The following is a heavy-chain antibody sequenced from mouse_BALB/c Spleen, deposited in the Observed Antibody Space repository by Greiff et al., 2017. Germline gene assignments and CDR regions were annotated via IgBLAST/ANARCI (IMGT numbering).Heavy chain of an antibody. D-gene: IGHD1-1*01. Sequence: DVMLVESGGGLVQPGGSLKLSCAASGFTFSSYTMSWVRQTPEKRLEWVAYISNGGGSTYYPDTVKGRFTISRDNAKNTLYLQMSSLKSEDTAMFDCARRDYEGYFDVWGAGTTVTVSS. CDR3: ARRDYEGYFDV. J-gene: IGHJ1*01. V-gene: IGHV5-12-2*01. CDR1: GFTFSSYT. CDR2: ISNGGGST.